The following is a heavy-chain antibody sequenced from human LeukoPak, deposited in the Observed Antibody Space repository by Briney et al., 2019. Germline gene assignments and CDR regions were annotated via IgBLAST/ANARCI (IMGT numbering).Heavy chain of an antibody. CDR3: ARDRDFWSGDSWFDL. CDR1: GGSLSSHY. D-gene: IGHD3-3*01. CDR2: VYYSGIT. V-gene: IGHV4-59*11. J-gene: IGHJ5*02. Sequence: SETLSLTCTVSGGSLSSHYWTWLRQPPGKGLEWLGYVYYSGITHYNPSLKSRVTLSIDASKNQFSLNLSSVTAADTAVYYCARDRDFWSGDSWFDLWGQGTLVTVAS.